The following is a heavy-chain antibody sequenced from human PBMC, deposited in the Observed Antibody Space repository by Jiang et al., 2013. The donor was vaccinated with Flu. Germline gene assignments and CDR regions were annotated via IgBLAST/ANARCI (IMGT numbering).Heavy chain of an antibody. V-gene: IGHV3-13*01. CDR1: GFTFSSYA. CDR3: ARVGLYCSGGSCYGHGAFDI. J-gene: IGHJ3*02. Sequence: LDQPGRSLRLSCAASGFTFSSYAMHWVRQAPGKGLEWVSAIGTAGDTYYPGSVKGRFTISRENAKNSLYLQMNSLRAGDTAVYYCARVGLYCSGGSCYGHGAFDIWGQGTMVTVSS. CDR2: IGTAGDT. D-gene: IGHD2-15*01.